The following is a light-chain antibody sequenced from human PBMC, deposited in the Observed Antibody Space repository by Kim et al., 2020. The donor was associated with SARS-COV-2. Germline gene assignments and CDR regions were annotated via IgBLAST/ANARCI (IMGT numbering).Light chain of an antibody. CDR3: MQGTHWPPT. V-gene: IGKV2-30*01. CDR1: QSLVYSDGITY. J-gene: IGKJ4*01. Sequence: DVVLTQSPLSLPVTLGQPASISCRSSQSLVYSDGITYFNWYQQRPDQSPRRLIYRVSNRDSGVPDRFSGSGSGTDFTLKISRVEVEDVGVYYCMQGTHWPPTFGGGTKVDIK. CDR2: RVS.